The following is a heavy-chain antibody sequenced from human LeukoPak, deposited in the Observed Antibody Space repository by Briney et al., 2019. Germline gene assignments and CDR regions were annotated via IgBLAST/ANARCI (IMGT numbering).Heavy chain of an antibody. CDR2: IYPGDSDT. CDR1: GYSLTYQW. D-gene: IGHD2-2*01. Sequence: GESLETSLKGSGYSLTYQWIGWVRQMPGKGLEWVGIIYPGDSDTRYSPSFRGQVTISADKSISTAYLQWSSLKASDTAMYYCARRVLVPAAMPFDYWGQGTLVTVSS. J-gene: IGHJ4*02. CDR3: ARRVLVPAAMPFDY. V-gene: IGHV5-51*01.